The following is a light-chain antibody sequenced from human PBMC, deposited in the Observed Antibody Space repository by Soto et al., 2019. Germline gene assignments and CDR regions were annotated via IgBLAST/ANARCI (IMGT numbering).Light chain of an antibody. V-gene: IGKV1-12*01. J-gene: IGKJ4*01. CDR1: QGISSW. CDR2: AAS. CDR3: QQTTSFPFT. Sequence: DLQMTQSPSFVSASVGDRVTITCRASQGISSWLAWYQHKPGRAPQLLIHAASSLESGVPSRFSGSGSGTDFPLTISRLQPEDVATYYCQQTTSFPFTFGGGTKVEIK.